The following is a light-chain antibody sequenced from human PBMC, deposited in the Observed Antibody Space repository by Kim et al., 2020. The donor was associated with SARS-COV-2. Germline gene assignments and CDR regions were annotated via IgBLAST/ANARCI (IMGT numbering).Light chain of an antibody. CDR3: QQRSNWYT. CDR2: DAS. J-gene: IGKJ2*01. V-gene: IGKV3-11*01. Sequence: LSLSPGERATRSCRASQSVSSYLAWYQQKPGQAPRLLIYDASNKATGIPARFSGSGSGTDFTLTISSIEPEDFAVYYCQQRSNWYTFGQGTKMEI. CDR1: QSVSSY.